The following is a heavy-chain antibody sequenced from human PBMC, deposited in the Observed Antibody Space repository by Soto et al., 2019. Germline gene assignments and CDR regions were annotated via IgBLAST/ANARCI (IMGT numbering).Heavy chain of an antibody. V-gene: IGHV4-59*08. CDR2: IYYSGST. Sequence: SEALSVTCTGSGGSTSSYCCISTRQPPEKGLEWIGYIYYSGSTNYTPSLKSRVIISVDTAKNQFSPKLSSVTAADTAVYYCARHRSYYYGSRRYFFPVANLFDSSGQGTLVT. D-gene: IGHD3-10*01. CDR3: ARHRSYYYGSRRYFFPVANLFDS. J-gene: IGHJ5*01. CDR1: GGSTSSYC.